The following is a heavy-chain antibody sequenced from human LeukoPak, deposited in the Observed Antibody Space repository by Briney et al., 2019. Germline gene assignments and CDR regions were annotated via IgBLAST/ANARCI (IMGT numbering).Heavy chain of an antibody. CDR1: GGSISSYY. Sequence: LETLSLTCTVSGGSISSYYWSWIRQPPGKGLEWIGYIYYSGSTNYNPSLKSRVTISVDTSKNQFSLKLSSVTAADTAVYYCARVGSGWYRGYWYFDLWGRGTLVTVSS. D-gene: IGHD6-19*01. V-gene: IGHV4-59*01. J-gene: IGHJ2*01. CDR3: ARVGSGWYRGYWYFDL. CDR2: IYYSGST.